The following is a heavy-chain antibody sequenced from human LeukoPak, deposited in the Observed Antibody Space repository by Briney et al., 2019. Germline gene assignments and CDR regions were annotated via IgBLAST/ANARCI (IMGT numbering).Heavy chain of an antibody. CDR3: ARKVVRGVIIRFRWFDP. V-gene: IGHV4-39*07. D-gene: IGHD3-10*01. CDR2: INHSGST. J-gene: IGHJ5*02. CDR1: GGSISSESYY. Sequence: SETLSLTCTVSGGSISSESYYWSWIRQPPGKGLEWIGEINHSGSTNYNPSLKSRVTISVDTSKNQFSLKLSSVTAADTAVYYCARKVVRGVIIRFRWFDPWGQGTLVTVSS.